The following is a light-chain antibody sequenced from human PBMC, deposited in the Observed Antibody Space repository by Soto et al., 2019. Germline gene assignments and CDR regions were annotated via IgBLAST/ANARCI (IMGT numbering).Light chain of an antibody. CDR2: GNT. V-gene: IGLV1-40*01. CDR1: SSNIGAGYD. CDR3: LSFDSSLSVV. J-gene: IGLJ2*01. Sequence: QSVLTQPPSVSVAPVQRVTISCTGSSSNIGAGYDVHWYQQLPGRDPKLFIYGNTNRRSGVHDRCAGSKSGTSAYLAITGLQAEDAADYYCLSFDSSLSVVFGGGTKLNVL.